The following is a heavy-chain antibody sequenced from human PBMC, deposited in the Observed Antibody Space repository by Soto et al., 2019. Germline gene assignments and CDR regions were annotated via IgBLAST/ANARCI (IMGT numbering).Heavy chain of an antibody. D-gene: IGHD5-18*01. J-gene: IGHJ4*02. CDR2: ISGSGDNT. Sequence: EVQLLESGGGLVQPGGSLRLSCAASGFTFTSYAMSWVRQAPGKGLEWVSGISGSGDNTFYADSVRGRCTISRDNSKHTLYLQMNSLRAEDMAVYYCAKDFRYNYGTLFDYWGQGTLVTVSS. CDR1: GFTFTSYA. V-gene: IGHV3-23*01. CDR3: AKDFRYNYGTLFDY.